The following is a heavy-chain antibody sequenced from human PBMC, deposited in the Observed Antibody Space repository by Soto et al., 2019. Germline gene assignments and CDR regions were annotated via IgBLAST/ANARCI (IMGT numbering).Heavy chain of an antibody. V-gene: IGHV3-30-3*01. CDR1: GFTFSSYA. J-gene: IGHJ4*02. CDR2: ISYDGSNK. Sequence: GSLRLSCAASGFTFSSYAMHWVRQAPGKGLEWVAVISYDGSNKYYADSVKGRFTISRDNSKNTLYLQMNSLRAEDTAVYYCARASPIVVVPAATSGGELFDYWGQGTLVTVSS. D-gene: IGHD2-2*01. CDR3: ARASPIVVVPAATSGGELFDY.